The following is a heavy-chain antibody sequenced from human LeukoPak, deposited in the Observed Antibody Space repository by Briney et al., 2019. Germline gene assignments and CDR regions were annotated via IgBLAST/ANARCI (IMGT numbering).Heavy chain of an antibody. CDR2: IYSTGST. Sequence: SETLSLACTVSGGSINFYYWSWIRQPAGKGLEWIGRIYSTGSTNYSPSLKSRVTMSVDKSKNQFSLNLSSVTAADTAVYYCARGIADPYSFDSWGQGTLVTVSS. V-gene: IGHV4-4*07. J-gene: IGHJ4*02. CDR1: GGSINFYY. CDR3: ARGIADPYSFDS. D-gene: IGHD6-13*01.